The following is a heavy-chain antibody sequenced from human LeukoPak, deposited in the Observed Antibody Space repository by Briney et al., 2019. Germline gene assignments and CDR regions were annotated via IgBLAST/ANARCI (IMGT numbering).Heavy chain of an antibody. Sequence: GGSLRLSCAASGFTFSSYAMHWVRHAPGKGLEWVANIKQDGSEKYYVDSVKGRFTISRDNAKNSLYLQMNSLRAEDTAVYYCARVRGSTYYYYYMDVWGKGTTVTVSS. CDR1: GFTFSSYA. J-gene: IGHJ6*03. CDR3: ARVRGSTYYYYYMDV. V-gene: IGHV3-7*01. D-gene: IGHD2/OR15-2a*01. CDR2: IKQDGSEK.